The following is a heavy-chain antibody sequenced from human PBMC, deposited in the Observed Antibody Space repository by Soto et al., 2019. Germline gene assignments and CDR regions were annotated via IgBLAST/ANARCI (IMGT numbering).Heavy chain of an antibody. CDR2: IYYSGST. CDR3: ARSGYSYGPNPLLY. J-gene: IGHJ4*02. V-gene: IGHV4-31*03. Sequence: QVQLQESGPGLVKPSQTLSLTCTVSGGSISSGGYYWSWIRQHPGKGLEWIGYIYYSGSTYYNPPLQRRVPLPVATSKNQFSLKRSSVTSADTAVYYCARSGYSYGPNPLLYWGQGTLVTVSS. CDR1: GGSISSGGYY. D-gene: IGHD5-18*01.